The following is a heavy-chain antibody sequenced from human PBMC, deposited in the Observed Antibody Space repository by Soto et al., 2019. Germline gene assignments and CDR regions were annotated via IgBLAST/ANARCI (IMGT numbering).Heavy chain of an antibody. CDR1: GFTFSSYA. CDR2: ISGSGGST. Sequence: GGSLRLSCAASGFTFSSYAMSWVRQAPGKGLEWVSAISGSGGSTYYADSVKGRFTISRDNSKNTLYLQMNSVRAEDTVVYYCAKDQDYGSGNDWYVVDYWGQGTLVTVSS. CDR3: AKDQDYGSGNDWYVVDY. J-gene: IGHJ4*02. D-gene: IGHD3-10*01. V-gene: IGHV3-23*01.